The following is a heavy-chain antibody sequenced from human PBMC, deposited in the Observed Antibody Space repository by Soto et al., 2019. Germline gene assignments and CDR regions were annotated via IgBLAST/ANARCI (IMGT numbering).Heavy chain of an antibody. J-gene: IGHJ6*02. D-gene: IGHD6-13*01. V-gene: IGHV3-23*01. CDR3: AKERRFSNYGMAV. Sequence: EVQLLESGGGLVQPGGSLRLSCAASGFTFSNYAMSWVRQAPGKGLEWASGIRGSGESTYYADSVKGRFTISRDNSKNTWYLRMNSLRVEDTAVYYCAKERRFSNYGMAVWGQGTTVTVSS. CDR1: GFTFSNYA. CDR2: IRGSGEST.